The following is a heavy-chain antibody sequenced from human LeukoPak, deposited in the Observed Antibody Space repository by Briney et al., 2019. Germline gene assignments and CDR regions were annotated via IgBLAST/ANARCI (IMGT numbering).Heavy chain of an antibody. D-gene: IGHD1-14*01. J-gene: IGHJ5*02. V-gene: IGHV1-69*06. Sequence: SVTVSFTASGGTFSIYAISWVRQAHGQGSEWMGRIIPIFATTNYAQKFQGRVTITADKSTSTAYMELSSLRSEDTAVYYCARDHRNWFDPWGQGTLVTVSS. CDR2: IIPIFATT. CDR1: GGTFSIYA. CDR3: ARDHRNWFDP.